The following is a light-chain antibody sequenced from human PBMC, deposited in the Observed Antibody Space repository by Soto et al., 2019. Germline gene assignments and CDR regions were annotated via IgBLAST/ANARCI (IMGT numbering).Light chain of an antibody. V-gene: IGLV2-14*03. J-gene: IGLJ2*01. Sequence: QSALTQPASVSGSPGQSITISCTGTSSDVGNYNYVSWYQHHPGKAPKLMIHDVSNRPSGISNRFSGSKSGNTASLTISGLQAEDEADYYCSSYTSTSTVIFGGGTQLTVL. CDR2: DVS. CDR1: SSDVGNYNY. CDR3: SSYTSTSTVI.